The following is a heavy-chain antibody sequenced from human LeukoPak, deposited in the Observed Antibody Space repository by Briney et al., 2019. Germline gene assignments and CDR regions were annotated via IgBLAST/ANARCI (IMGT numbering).Heavy chain of an antibody. J-gene: IGHJ4*02. CDR3: ARDPQAMVKLYLFDY. V-gene: IGHV4-38-2*02. Sequence: PSEPLSLTCAVSGYSISSGYYWGWIRQPPGKGLEWIGKIYHSGSTYYNPSLKSRVTISVDTSKNEFSLKLSSVTAADTAVYYCARDPQAMVKLYLFDYWGQGTLVTVPS. CDR2: IYHSGST. CDR1: GYSISSGYY. D-gene: IGHD5-18*01.